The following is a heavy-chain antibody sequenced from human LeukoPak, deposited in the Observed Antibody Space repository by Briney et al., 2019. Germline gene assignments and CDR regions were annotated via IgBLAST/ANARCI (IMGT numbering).Heavy chain of an antibody. Sequence: GGSLRLSCAASGFTFSSYSMNWVRQAPGKGLEWVSSISSSSSYIYYADSVKGRFTISRDNAKNSLYLQMNSLRAEDTAVYYCARGWGYCSSTSCLNWFDPWGQGTLVTVSS. CDR3: ARGWGYCSSTSCLNWFDP. V-gene: IGHV3-21*01. CDR2: ISSSSSYI. D-gene: IGHD2-2*01. J-gene: IGHJ5*02. CDR1: GFTFSSYS.